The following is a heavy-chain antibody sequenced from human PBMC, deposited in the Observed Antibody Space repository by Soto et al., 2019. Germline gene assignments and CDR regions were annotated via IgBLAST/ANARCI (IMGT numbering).Heavy chain of an antibody. Sequence: QVQLVQSGAEVKKPGSSVKVSCKASGGTFSSYAISWVRPAPGQGLAWMGVIIPIFGTANYAQKFQGRVTITADESTSTAYVELSSLRSEDTAVYYCARVRNIAVADMDVWGQGTTVTVSS. CDR1: GGTFSSYA. CDR2: IIPIFGTA. CDR3: ARVRNIAVADMDV. D-gene: IGHD6-19*01. V-gene: IGHV1-69*01. J-gene: IGHJ6*02.